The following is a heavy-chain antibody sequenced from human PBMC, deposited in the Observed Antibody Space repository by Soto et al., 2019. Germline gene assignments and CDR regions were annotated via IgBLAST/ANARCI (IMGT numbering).Heavy chain of an antibody. CDR3: AKDLRPDGRYDLDY. D-gene: IGHD6-19*01. V-gene: IGHV3-23*03. J-gene: IGHJ4*02. CDR2: IVGDASSI. CDR1: GFSFSASW. Sequence: PGVSLRLSCAASGFSFSASWMTWVRQAPGKGLEWVAVIVGDASSIDYADSVKGRFTISRDNSKNIMYLQMTSLKVEDTATYFCAKDLRPDGRYDLDYWGQGTQVTVSS.